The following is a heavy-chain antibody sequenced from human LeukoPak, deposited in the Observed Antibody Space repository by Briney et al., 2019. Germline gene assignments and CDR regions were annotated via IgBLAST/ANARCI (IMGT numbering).Heavy chain of an antibody. CDR2: INAGNGNT. J-gene: IGHJ4*02. V-gene: IGHV1-3*01. D-gene: IGHD5-24*01. Sequence: ASVKVSCKASGYTFTSYYMHWVRQAPGQRLEWMGWINAGNGNTKYSQKFQGRVTITRDTSASTVYMELSSLRSEDTAVYYCARDRDGGEDYFDYWGQGTLVTVSS. CDR1: GYTFTSYY. CDR3: ARDRDGGEDYFDY.